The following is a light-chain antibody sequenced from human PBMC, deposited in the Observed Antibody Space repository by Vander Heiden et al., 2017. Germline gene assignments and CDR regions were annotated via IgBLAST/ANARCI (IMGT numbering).Light chain of an antibody. CDR2: SNN. CDR1: SFNI. V-gene: IGLV1-44*01. CDR3: AAWDDSLNGYV. J-gene: IGLJ1*01. Sequence: QSVLTQPPSASGTPGQRVTISCSGRSFNIYSNNLRPSGVPDRFSGSKSGTSASLAISGLQSEDEADYYCAAWDDSLNGYVFGTGTKVTVL.